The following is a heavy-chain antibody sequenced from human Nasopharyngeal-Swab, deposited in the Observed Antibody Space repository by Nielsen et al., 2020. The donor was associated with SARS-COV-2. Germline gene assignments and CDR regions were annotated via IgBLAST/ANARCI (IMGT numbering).Heavy chain of an antibody. CDR3: ARYFPRPLDFWNHLSVSHLLYYYGMDV. J-gene: IGHJ6*02. Sequence: GESLKISCAASGFTFSSYWMHWVRQAPGKGLVWVSRINSDGSSTSYADSVKGRFTISRDSAKNTLYLQMNSLRAEDTAVYYCARYFPRPLDFWNHLSVSHLLYYYGMDVWGQGTTVTVSS. CDR1: GFTFSSYW. CDR2: INSDGSST. V-gene: IGHV3-74*01. D-gene: IGHD3-3*01.